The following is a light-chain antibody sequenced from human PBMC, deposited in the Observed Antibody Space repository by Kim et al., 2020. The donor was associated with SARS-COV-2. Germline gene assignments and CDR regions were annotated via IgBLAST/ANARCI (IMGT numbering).Light chain of an antibody. J-gene: IGLJ1*01. Sequence: STSYLTGTIIDVVFYDDVSWYQQNPGKAPKLLLHYVTERPSGVSTRFSGSKSGNTASLTISGLQAEDEADYYCNSYTTSSTYVFGTGTKVTVL. CDR3: NSYTTSSTYV. CDR1: IIDVVFYDD. V-gene: IGLV2-14*03. CDR2: YVT.